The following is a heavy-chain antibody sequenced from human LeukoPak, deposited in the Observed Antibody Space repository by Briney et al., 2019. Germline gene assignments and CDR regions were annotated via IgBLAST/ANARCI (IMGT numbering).Heavy chain of an antibody. Sequence: GGSLRLSCAASGFTFSSYSMNWVRQAPGKGLEWVSSISSSSSYIYYADSVKGRFTISRDNAKNSLYLQMNSLRAEDTAVYYCARSPGDYVWGSYGYWGQGTLVTVSS. CDR1: GFTFSSYS. D-gene: IGHD3-16*01. CDR3: ARSPGDYVWGSYGY. CDR2: ISSSSSYI. J-gene: IGHJ4*02. V-gene: IGHV3-21*01.